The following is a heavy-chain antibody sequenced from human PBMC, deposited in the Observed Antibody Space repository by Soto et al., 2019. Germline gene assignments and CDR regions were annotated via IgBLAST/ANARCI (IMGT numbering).Heavy chain of an antibody. D-gene: IGHD3-22*01. CDR3: AADSGIYYDSSGYYDY. V-gene: IGHV1-58*01. Sequence: QMQLVQSGPEVKKPGTSVKVSCKASGFTFTSSAVQWVRQARGQRLEWIGWIVVGSGNTNYAQKFQERVTITRDMSTSTAYMELSSLRSEDTAVYYCAADSGIYYDSSGYYDYWGQGTLVTVSS. CDR1: GFTFTSSA. J-gene: IGHJ4*02. CDR2: IVVGSGNT.